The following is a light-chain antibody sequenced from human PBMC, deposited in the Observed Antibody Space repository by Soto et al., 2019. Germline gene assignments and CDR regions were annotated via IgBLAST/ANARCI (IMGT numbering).Light chain of an antibody. Sequence: DIQMTQSPSTRSASVGDRVTITCRASQSISNWLAWYQQKPGKAPNLLIYKASTLESGVPSRFSGSGSGTEFTLTISSLQPDDFATYYCQQYNSYSCTFGQGTKV. CDR1: QSISNW. CDR2: KAS. V-gene: IGKV1-5*03. CDR3: QQYNSYSCT. J-gene: IGKJ1*01.